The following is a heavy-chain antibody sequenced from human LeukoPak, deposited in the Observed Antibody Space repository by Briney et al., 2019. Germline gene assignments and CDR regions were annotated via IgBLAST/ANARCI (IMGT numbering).Heavy chain of an antibody. CDR1: GFTFSDYY. CDR3: ARLWMATKIFDY. Sequence: LAGGSLRLSCVASGFTFSDYYMSWVRQAPGKGLEWVSVIYSGGSTYYADSVKGRFTISRDNSKNTLYLQMNSLRAEDTAVYYCARLWMATKIFDYWGQGTLVTVSS. J-gene: IGHJ4*02. D-gene: IGHD5-24*01. V-gene: IGHV3-53*01. CDR2: IYSGGST.